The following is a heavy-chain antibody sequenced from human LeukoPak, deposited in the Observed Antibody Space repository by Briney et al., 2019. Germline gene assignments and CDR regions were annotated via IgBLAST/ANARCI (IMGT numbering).Heavy chain of an antibody. V-gene: IGHV1-8*01. D-gene: IGHD3-9*01. J-gene: IGHJ6*03. CDR2: MKPDSGNS. Sequence: ASVKVSCKASGYPFTSFEINWVRQATGEGLEWMGWMKPDSGNSAYAQKFRDRVTLSSNSSINTAYMEVSSLGSDDTAVYSCARGTFDYDVVTGIHYYYMDVWGTGTTVTVSS. CDR3: ARGTFDYDVVTGIHYYYMDV. CDR1: GYPFTSFE.